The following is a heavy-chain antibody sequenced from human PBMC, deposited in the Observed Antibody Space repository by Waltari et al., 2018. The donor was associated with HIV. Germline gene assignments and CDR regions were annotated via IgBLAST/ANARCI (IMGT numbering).Heavy chain of an antibody. D-gene: IGHD2-2*01. Sequence: EVQLVQSGAEVTKPGESLKISCKGSGYSFTSYLIGWVRQMPGKGLEWRGIIYPGDSDTRYSPSFQGQVTISADKSISTAYLQWSSLKASDTAMYYCAVMVGYCSSTSCSLDYWGQGTLVTVSS. CDR3: AVMVGYCSSTSCSLDY. J-gene: IGHJ4*02. V-gene: IGHV5-51*01. CDR2: IYPGDSDT. CDR1: GYSFTSYL.